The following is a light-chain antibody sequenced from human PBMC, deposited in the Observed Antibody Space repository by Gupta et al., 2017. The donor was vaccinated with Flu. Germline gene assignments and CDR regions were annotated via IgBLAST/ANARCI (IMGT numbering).Light chain of an antibody. CDR3: QQSYSTPYT. CDR2: AAS. J-gene: IGKJ2*01. V-gene: IGKV1-39*01. CDR1: QSISSY. Sequence: VGDRVTITCRASQSISSYLNWYQQKPGKAPKLLIYAASSLQSGVPSRFSGSGSGTDFTLTISSLQPEDFATYYCQQSYSTPYTFGQGTKLEIK.